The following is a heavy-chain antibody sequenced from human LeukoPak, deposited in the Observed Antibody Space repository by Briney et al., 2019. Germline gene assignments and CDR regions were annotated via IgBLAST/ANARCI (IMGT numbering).Heavy chain of an antibody. CDR1: GGSISSYY. CDR2: IYTSGST. J-gene: IGHJ6*03. V-gene: IGHV4-4*09. D-gene: IGHD2-2*02. CDR3: ARRVVDYCSSTSCYSLNYYYYCMDV. Sequence: PSETLSLTCTVSGGSISSYYWSWIRQPPGKGLEWIGYIYTSGSTNYNPSLKSRVTISVDTSKNQFSLKLSSVTAADTAVYYCARRVVDYCSSTSCYSLNYYYYCMDVWGKGTTVTVSS.